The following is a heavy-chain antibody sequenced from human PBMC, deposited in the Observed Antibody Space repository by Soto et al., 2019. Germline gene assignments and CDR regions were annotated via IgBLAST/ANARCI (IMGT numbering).Heavy chain of an antibody. CDR1: GGSISSYY. Sequence: PSETLSLTCTVSGGSISSYYWSWIRQPPGKGLEWIGYIYYSGSTNYNPSLKSRVTISVDTSKNRFSLQLSSVTASDTAVYYCERDWGSSSWYGGVEHWAERTQVTVSS. J-gene: IGHJ1*01. CDR3: ERDWGSSSWYGGVEH. CDR2: IYYSGST. V-gene: IGHV4-59*01. D-gene: IGHD6-13*01.